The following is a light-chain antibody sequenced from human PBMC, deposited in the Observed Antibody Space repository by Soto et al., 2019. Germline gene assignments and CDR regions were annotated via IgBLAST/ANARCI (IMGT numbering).Light chain of an antibody. CDR2: EVT. CDR3: ISYTSGTSPYV. Sequence: SVLTQPASVSGSPGQSVTISCTGTSSDFGSYKFVSWYQHHPGKAPKLIIYEVTNRPSGVSNRFSGSKSGNTASLTISGLQAEDEADYYCISYTSGTSPYVFGTGTKVTVL. CDR1: SSDFGSYKF. J-gene: IGLJ1*01. V-gene: IGLV2-14*02.